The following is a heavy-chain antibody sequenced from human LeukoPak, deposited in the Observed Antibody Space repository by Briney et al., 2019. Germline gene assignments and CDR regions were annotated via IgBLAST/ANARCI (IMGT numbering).Heavy chain of an antibody. CDR2: ISGSGGYI. Sequence: GGSLRLSCAASGFTFSSYAMSWVRQVPGKGLEWVSTISGSGGYIYYADSVKGRFTISRGNSKNTLYLQMNSLRAEDTAVYYCARLDCSSTSCYAHDYYYFYGVDVWGKGTTVTVSS. CDR1: GFTFSSYA. V-gene: IGHV3-23*01. J-gene: IGHJ6*04. D-gene: IGHD2-2*01. CDR3: ARLDCSSTSCYAHDYYYFYGVDV.